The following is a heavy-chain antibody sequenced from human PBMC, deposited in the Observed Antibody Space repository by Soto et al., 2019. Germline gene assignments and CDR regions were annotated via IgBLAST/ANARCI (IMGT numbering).Heavy chain of an antibody. CDR2: INYSVNT. CDR1: GGSISSSSYY. CDR3: YRRNGGSSRSDY. J-gene: IGHJ4*02. D-gene: IGHD1-26*01. Sequence: QLQLQESGPGLVKPSETLSLICTVSGGSISSSSYYWGLIRQPPGKGLDWIGNINYSVNTYYDPSLKSLVPISAATSNNQLLLTLSSVTAADTAVYYCYRRNGGSSRSDYWGQGTMVTVSS. V-gene: IGHV4-39*01.